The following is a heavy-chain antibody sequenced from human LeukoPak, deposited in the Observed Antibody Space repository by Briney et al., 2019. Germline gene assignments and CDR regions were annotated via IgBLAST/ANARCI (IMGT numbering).Heavy chain of an antibody. J-gene: IGHJ4*02. CDR2: ISRDSKTI. V-gene: IGHV3-48*04. CDR3: ARATQYCSSTSCYVWAFDY. CDR1: GFTFRTYS. D-gene: IGHD2-2*01. Sequence: GGSLRLSCAASGFTFRTYSMSWVRQAPGKGLEWLSYISRDSKTIYYADSVKGRFTISRDNAKNSLYLQMNSLRAEDTAVYYCARATQYCSSTSCYVWAFDYWGQGTLVTVSS.